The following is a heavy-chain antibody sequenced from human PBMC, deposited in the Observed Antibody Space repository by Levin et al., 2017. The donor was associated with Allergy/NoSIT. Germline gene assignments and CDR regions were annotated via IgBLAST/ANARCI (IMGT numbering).Heavy chain of an antibody. CDR3: ARERGYCPTTRCYGGWSDWYFDL. V-gene: IGHV3-30-3*01. D-gene: IGHD2-2*01. CDR2: ISYDGSNK. Sequence: PGGSLRLSCAASGFTLSNHVVHWVRQAPGKGLEWVAVISYDGSNKYYADSVKGRFTISRDNSKNTLYLQMNSLRAEDTAVYYCARERGYCPTTRCYGGWSDWYFDLWGRGTLVTVSS. CDR1: GFTLSNHV. J-gene: IGHJ2*01.